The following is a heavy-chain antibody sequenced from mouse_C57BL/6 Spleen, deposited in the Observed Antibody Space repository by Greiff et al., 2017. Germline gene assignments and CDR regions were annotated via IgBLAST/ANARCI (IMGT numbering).Heavy chain of an antibody. CDR2: IYPRSGNT. CDR3: ARLDGGASAWFAY. J-gene: IGHJ3*01. V-gene: IGHV1-81*01. D-gene: IGHD2-3*01. Sequence: VQLQESGAELARPGASVKLSCKASGYTFTSSGISWVKQRTGQGLEWIGEIYPRSGNTYYNEKFKGKATLTADTSSSTAYMELRSLTSEDSAVYFCARLDGGASAWFAYGGQGALVTVSA. CDR1: GYTFTSSG.